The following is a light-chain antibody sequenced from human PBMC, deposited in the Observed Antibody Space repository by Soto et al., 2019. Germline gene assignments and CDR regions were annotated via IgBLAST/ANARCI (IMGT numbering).Light chain of an antibody. CDR1: SSDVGRYNF. CDR3: SSYTSSTTDL. J-gene: IGLJ1*01. Sequence: QSVLTQPASVSGSPGQSITISCTGTSSDVGRYNFVSWYQQHPGKAPKLMIYDVSNRPSGVSNRFSGSKSDNTASLTISGLQAEDEADYYCSSYTSSTTDLFGTGTKVTVL. CDR2: DVS. V-gene: IGLV2-14*01.